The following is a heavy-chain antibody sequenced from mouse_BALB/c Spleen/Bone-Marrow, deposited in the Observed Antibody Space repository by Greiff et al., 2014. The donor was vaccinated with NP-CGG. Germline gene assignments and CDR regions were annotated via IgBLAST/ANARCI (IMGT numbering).Heavy chain of an antibody. V-gene: IGHV14-1*02. CDR2: IDPENGNT. CDR1: GFNIKDYY. D-gene: IGHD1-1*01. CDR3: ASGYYGSSPYWYFDV. Sequence: VQLQQSGAELVRPGALVKLSCKASGFNIKDYYMHWVQQRPEQGLEWIGWIDPENGNTIYDPKFQGKASITADTSSNTAYLQLSSLTSEDTAVYYCASGYYGSSPYWYFDVWGAGTTVTVSS. J-gene: IGHJ1*01.